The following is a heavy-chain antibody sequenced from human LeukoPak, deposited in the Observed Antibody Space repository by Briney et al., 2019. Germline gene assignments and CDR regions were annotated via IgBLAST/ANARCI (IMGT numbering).Heavy chain of an antibody. CDR1: GGSISSYY. Sequence: SETLSLTCTVSGGSISSYYWSWIRQPAGKGLEWTGRIYTSGSTNYNPSLKSRVTISVDTSKNQFSLKLSSVTAADTAVYYCARVDTAMGGYDYWGQGTLVTVSS. V-gene: IGHV4-4*07. CDR2: IYTSGST. J-gene: IGHJ4*02. D-gene: IGHD5-18*01. CDR3: ARVDTAMGGYDY.